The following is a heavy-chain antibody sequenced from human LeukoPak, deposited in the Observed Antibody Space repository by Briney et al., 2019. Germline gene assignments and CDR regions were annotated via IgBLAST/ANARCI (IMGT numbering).Heavy chain of an antibody. CDR2: IYWDGDA. D-gene: IGHD4-23*01. CDR1: GFSLSTSGVG. V-gene: IGHV2-5*02. CDR3: AHTLTGQGNPDFDY. Sequence: ESGPTLVNPTQTLTLTCTFSGFSLSTSGVGVGWIRQPRGKALECLALIYWDGDARYSPSLKSRLTITKDTSKNQVVLTMTNMDPVDTATYYCAHTLTGQGNPDFDYWGQGTLVTVSS. J-gene: IGHJ4*02.